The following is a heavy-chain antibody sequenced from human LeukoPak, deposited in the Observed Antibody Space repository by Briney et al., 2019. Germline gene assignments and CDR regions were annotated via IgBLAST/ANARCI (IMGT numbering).Heavy chain of an antibody. D-gene: IGHD2-15*01. J-gene: IGHJ4*02. V-gene: IGHV3-30*02. CDR1: GFTFSSYG. Sequence: GGSLRLSCAASGFTFSSYGMHWVRQAPGKGLEWVAFIRYDGSNKYYADSVKGRFTISRDNSKNTLYLQMNSLRAEDTAVYYCAKDGLRYCSGGSCYSVGPPLLYFDYWGQGTLVTVSS. CDR3: AKDGLRYCSGGSCYSVGPPLLYFDY. CDR2: IRYDGSNK.